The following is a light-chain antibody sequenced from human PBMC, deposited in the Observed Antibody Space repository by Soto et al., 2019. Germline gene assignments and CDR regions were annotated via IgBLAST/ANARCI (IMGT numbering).Light chain of an antibody. Sequence: DIQMTQSPSTLSGSVGDRVTITCRASQTISSWLAGYQQKPGKAPKLLIYKASTLKSGVPSRFSGSGSGTEFTLTIRSLQPDDFATYYCQHYNSYSEAFGQGTKVEL. V-gene: IGKV1-5*03. CDR2: KAS. J-gene: IGKJ1*01. CDR1: QTISSW. CDR3: QHYNSYSEA.